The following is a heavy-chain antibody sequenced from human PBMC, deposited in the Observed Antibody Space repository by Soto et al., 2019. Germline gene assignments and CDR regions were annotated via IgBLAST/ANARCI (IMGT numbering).Heavy chain of an antibody. D-gene: IGHD6-13*01. CDR1: GGTFSSYT. CDR2: IIPILGIA. V-gene: IGHV1-69*02. Sequence: QVQLVQSGAEVKKPGSSVKVSCKASGGTFSSYTISWVRQAPGQGLEWMGRIIPILGIANYAQKFQGRVTITADKSTSTAYMALSSLRSEDTAVYYCARGSSSSSSDYFDYWGQGTLVTVSS. J-gene: IGHJ4*02. CDR3: ARGSSSSSSDYFDY.